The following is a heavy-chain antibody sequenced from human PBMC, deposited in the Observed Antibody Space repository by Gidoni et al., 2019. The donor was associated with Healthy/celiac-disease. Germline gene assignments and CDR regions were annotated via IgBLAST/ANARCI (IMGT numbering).Heavy chain of an antibody. D-gene: IGHD2-21*02. CDR1: GGSFSGYY. J-gene: IGHJ5*02. CDR3: ARAPGVVVVTAIHNWFDP. Sequence: QVQLQQWGAGLLTPSETLSLTCAVYGGSFSGYYWSWIRQPPGKGLEWIGEINHSGSTNYNPSLKSRVTISVDTSKNQFSLKLSSVTAADTAVYYCARAPGVVVVTAIHNWFDPWGQGTLVTVSS. CDR2: INHSGST. V-gene: IGHV4-34*01.